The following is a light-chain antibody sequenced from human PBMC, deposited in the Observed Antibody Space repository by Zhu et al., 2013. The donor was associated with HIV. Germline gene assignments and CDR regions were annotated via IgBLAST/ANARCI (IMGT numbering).Light chain of an antibody. V-gene: IGLV2-14*01. J-gene: IGLJ2*01. CDR2: EVS. Sequence: QSALTQPASVSGSPGQSITISCTGTSRDVGAYDHVSWFQQHPGKAPKLIISEVSHRPSGISDRFSGSKSGNTAFLTISGLQGEDEADLWCCSYTTSDTRLFGGGTKLTVL. CDR3: CSYTTSDTRL. CDR1: SRDVGAYDH.